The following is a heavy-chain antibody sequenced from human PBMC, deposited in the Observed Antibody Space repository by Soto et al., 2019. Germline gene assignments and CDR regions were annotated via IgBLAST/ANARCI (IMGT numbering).Heavy chain of an antibody. CDR2: INHSGRT. CDR1: GGSFSGYY. CDR3: ARGTGRVRSYYYMDV. V-gene: IGHV4-34*01. J-gene: IGHJ6*03. D-gene: IGHD3-16*01. Sequence: QVQLQQWGAGLLKPSETLSLTCAVYGGSFSGYYWSWIRQPPGKGLEWIGEINHSGRTNYNPSLKSRVTISVDTSKNQFSLKLSSVTAADTAVYYCARGTGRVRSYYYMDVWGKGTTVTVSS.